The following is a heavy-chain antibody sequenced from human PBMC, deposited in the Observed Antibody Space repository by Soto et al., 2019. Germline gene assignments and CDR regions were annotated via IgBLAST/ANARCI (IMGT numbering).Heavy chain of an antibody. J-gene: IGHJ4*02. D-gene: IGHD6-13*01. CDR1: GFTFSSYA. CDR3: VRATGYSSSWSDY. V-gene: IGHV3-64D*08. CDR2: ISSNGGST. Sequence: GGSLRLSCSASGFTFSSYAMHWVRQAPGKGLEYVSAISSNGGSTYYADSVKGRFTISRDNSKNTLYLQMSSLRAEDTAVYYCVRATGYSSSWSDYWGQGTLVTVSS.